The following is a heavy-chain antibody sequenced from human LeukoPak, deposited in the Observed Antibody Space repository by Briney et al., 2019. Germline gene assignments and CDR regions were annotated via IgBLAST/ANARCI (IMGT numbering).Heavy chain of an antibody. CDR1: GFTFSSYS. D-gene: IGHD3-22*01. Sequence: GGSLRLSCAASGFTFSSYSMNWVRQAPGKGLEWVSSISSGSSYIYYADSVKGRFTISRDNAKNSLYLQMNSLRAEDTAVYYCARDHVWRILINSSGYLDYWGQGTLVTVSS. V-gene: IGHV3-21*01. J-gene: IGHJ4*02. CDR2: ISSGSSYI. CDR3: ARDHVWRILINSSGYLDY.